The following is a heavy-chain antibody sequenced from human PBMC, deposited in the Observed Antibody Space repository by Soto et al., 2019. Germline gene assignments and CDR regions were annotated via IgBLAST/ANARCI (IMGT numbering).Heavy chain of an antibody. CDR3: ARAAPGHCSSTSCYGYYYYGMDV. D-gene: IGHD2-2*01. V-gene: IGHV1-69*01. CDR1: GGTFSSYA. CDR2: IIPIFGTA. Sequence: QVQLVQSGAEVKKPGSSVKVSCKASGGTFSSYAISWVRQAPGQGLEWMGGIIPIFGTANYAQKFQGRVTITADESTSTAYMELSSLRSEDTAVYYCARAAPGHCSSTSCYGYYYYGMDVWGQGTTVTVSS. J-gene: IGHJ6*02.